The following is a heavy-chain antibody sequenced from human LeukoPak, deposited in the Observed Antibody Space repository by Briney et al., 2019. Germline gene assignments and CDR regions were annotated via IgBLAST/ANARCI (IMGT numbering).Heavy chain of an antibody. CDR2: ISAQHGQT. V-gene: IGHV1-18*01. Sequence: ASVKVSCKTSGYSENFYGITWVRQVAGQGLEWMGWISAQHGQTEYAPNSQDRVTMTTDTSTSTAYMELRSLRSDDTAVYYCARGGSGSQNIRRLFDYWGQGTLVTVSS. J-gene: IGHJ4*02. CDR1: GYSENFYG. CDR3: ARGGSGSQNIRRLFDY. D-gene: IGHD3-10*01.